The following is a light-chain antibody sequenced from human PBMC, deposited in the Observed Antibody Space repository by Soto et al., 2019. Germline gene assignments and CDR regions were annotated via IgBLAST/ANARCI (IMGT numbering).Light chain of an antibody. J-gene: IGLJ2*01. CDR1: SSNIGSNY. Sequence: QLVLTQPPSASGTPGQRVTISCSGSSSNIGSNYVYWYQQLPGTAPKLLIYRNNQRPSGVPDRFSGSKSGTSASLAISGLRSEDEADYYCAAWDDSLSAHVFGGGTKVTVL. CDR3: AAWDDSLSAHV. CDR2: RNN. V-gene: IGLV1-47*01.